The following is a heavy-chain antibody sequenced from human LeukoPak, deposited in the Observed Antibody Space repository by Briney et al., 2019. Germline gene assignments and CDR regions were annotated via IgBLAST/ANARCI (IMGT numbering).Heavy chain of an antibody. J-gene: IGHJ6*02. Sequence: WGSLRLSCAASGFTFSSYAMHWVRQAPGKGLEWVAVISYDGSNKYYADSVKGRFTISRDNSKNTLYLQMNSLRAEDTAVYYCARGSTRHSSKYYYYGMDVWGQGTTVTVSS. CDR1: GFTFSSYA. CDR2: ISYDGSNK. V-gene: IGHV3-30-3*01. CDR3: ARGSTRHSSKYYYYGMDV. D-gene: IGHD6-13*01.